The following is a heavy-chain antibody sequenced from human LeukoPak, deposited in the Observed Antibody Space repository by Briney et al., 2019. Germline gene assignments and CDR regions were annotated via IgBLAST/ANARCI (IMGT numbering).Heavy chain of an antibody. V-gene: IGHV1-2*02. J-gene: IGHJ3*02. CDR2: INPNSGGT. CDR3: ARDHSSSGAFDI. CDR1: GGTFSSYA. Sequence: ASVKVSCKASGGTFSSYAISWVRQAPGQGLEWMGGINPNSGGTNYAQKFQGRVTMTRDTSISTAYMELSRLRSDDTAVYYCARDHSSSGAFDIWGQGTMVTVSS. D-gene: IGHD6-6*01.